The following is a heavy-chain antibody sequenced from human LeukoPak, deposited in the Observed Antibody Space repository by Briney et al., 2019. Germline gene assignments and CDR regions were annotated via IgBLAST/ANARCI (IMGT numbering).Heavy chain of an antibody. CDR1: GFTFSHYG. CDR3: ARAGYDFLYFDY. CDR2: ISYDGSNK. D-gene: IGHD5-12*01. V-gene: IGHV3-30*03. Sequence: GRSLRLSCAASGFTFSHYGVHWVRQAPGKGLEWVAVISYDGSNKYYADSVKGRFTISRDNSKNTVFLQMNSLRAEDTAVYYCARAGYDFLYFDYWGQGALVTVSS. J-gene: IGHJ4*02.